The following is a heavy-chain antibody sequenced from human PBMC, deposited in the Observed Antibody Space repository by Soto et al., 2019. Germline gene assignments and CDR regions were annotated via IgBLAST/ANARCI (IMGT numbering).Heavy chain of an antibody. CDR1: GSTFNNFA. V-gene: IGHV1-69*06. CDR2: IVVDSNTA. CDR3: ARAIKRWEVNYYFDF. J-gene: IGHJ4*01. Sequence: QVVLLQSGAEVKEPGSSVRVSCQVSGSTFNNFAFSWVRQAPGHGPEWMGGIVVDSNTAEYSQRFQDRVTITADTSTDTLYRELGSLTFEDTAVYYCARAIKRWEVNYYFDFWGQEPWLPSPQ. D-gene: IGHD1-26*01.